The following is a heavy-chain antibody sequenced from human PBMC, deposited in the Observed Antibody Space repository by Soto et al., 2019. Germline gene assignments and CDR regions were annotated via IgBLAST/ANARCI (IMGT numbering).Heavy chain of an antibody. J-gene: IGHJ4*02. CDR1: RFTFGGYA. CDR2: ITGNAANT. D-gene: IGHD2-21*02. Sequence: GGSLRLSCSASRFTFGGYAMSWVRQAPRKGLEWVSGITGNAANTVYADSVKGRFTISRDNSKNALYLQLNSLRAEDTAVYFCAKAARDCGGDCYSSYFDSWGQGALVTVSS. V-gene: IGHV3-23*01. CDR3: AKAARDCGGDCYSSYFDS.